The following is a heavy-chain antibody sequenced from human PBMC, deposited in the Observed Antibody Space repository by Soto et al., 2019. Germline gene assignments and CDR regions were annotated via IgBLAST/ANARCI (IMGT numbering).Heavy chain of an antibody. V-gene: IGHV3-11*06. D-gene: IGHD3-22*01. J-gene: IGHJ4*02. CDR1: GFTFSDYY. Sequence: QVQLVESGGGLVKPGGSLRLSCAASGFTFSDYYMSWIRQAPGKGLEWVSYISSSSSYTNYADSVKGRFTISRDNAKNSLYLQMNSLRAEDTAVYYRARDADYYDSSGPDYWGQGTLVTVSS. CDR2: ISSSSSYT. CDR3: ARDADYYDSSGPDY.